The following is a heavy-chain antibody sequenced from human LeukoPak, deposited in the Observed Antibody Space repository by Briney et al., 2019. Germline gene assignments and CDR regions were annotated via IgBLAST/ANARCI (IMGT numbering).Heavy chain of an antibody. Sequence: SETLSLTCAVYGGSFSGYYWSWIRQPPGKGLEWIGEINHSGSTNYNPSLKSRVTISVDTSKNQFSLKLSSVTAADTAVYYCARQTLWFGELEEPDWGQGTLVTVSS. D-gene: IGHD3-10*01. CDR3: ARQTLWFGELEEPD. J-gene: IGHJ4*02. CDR1: GGSFSGYY. V-gene: IGHV4-34*01. CDR2: INHSGST.